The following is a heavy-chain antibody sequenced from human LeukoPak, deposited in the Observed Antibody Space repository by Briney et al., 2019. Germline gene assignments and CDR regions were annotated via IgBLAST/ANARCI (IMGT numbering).Heavy chain of an antibody. CDR2: IWYDGSNK. Sequence: GRSLRLSCAASGFTFSSYGMHWVRQAPGKGLEWVAVIWYDGSNKYYADSVKGRFTISRDNSKNTLYLQMNSLRAEDTAVYYCARDGRPLLWFGELSYGMDAWGQGTTVTVSS. J-gene: IGHJ6*02. D-gene: IGHD3-10*01. CDR1: GFTFSSYG. CDR3: ARDGRPLLWFGELSYGMDA. V-gene: IGHV3-33*01.